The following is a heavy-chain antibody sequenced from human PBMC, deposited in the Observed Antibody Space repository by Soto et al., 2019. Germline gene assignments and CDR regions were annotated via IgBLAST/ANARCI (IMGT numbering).Heavy chain of an antibody. CDR2: ISGSGGST. CDR3: AKANPPARPRPRYYYYYYGMDV. J-gene: IGHJ6*02. V-gene: IGHV3-23*01. CDR1: GGSFSGYY. D-gene: IGHD6-6*01. Sequence: ETLSLTCAVYGGSFSGYYWSWIRQAPGKGLEWVSAISGSGGSTYYADSVKGRFTISRDNSKNTLYLQMNSLRAEDTAVYYCAKANPPARPRPRYYYYYYGMDVWGQGTTVTVSS.